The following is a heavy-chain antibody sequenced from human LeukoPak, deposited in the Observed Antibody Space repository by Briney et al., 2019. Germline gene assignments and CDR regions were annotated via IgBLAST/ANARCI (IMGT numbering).Heavy chain of an antibody. CDR3: AKSGGMITMIVVAYFDY. Sequence: GGSLRLSCAASGFTFSIYAMSWVRQAPGKGLEWVSAISGSGGSTYYADSVKGRFTISRDNSKNTLYLQMNSLRAEDTAVYYCAKSGGMITMIVVAYFDYWGQGTLVTVSS. V-gene: IGHV3-23*01. D-gene: IGHD3-22*01. CDR2: ISGSGGST. J-gene: IGHJ4*02. CDR1: GFTFSIYA.